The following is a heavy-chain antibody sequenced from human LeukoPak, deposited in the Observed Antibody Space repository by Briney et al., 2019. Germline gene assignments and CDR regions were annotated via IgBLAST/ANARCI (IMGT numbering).Heavy chain of an antibody. CDR1: GLIFGSRW. Sequence: GGSLRLSCAASGLIFGSRWMSWIRQAPGKGLEWVANIKRDGSGEYYLDSVKGRFTISRDNAKNSVYLQMNSLRAEDTAVYYCASLLGDKTIFDFWGQGTLVTVSS. CDR3: ASLLGDKTIFDF. J-gene: IGHJ4*02. V-gene: IGHV3-7*01. CDR2: IKRDGSGE. D-gene: IGHD1-26*01.